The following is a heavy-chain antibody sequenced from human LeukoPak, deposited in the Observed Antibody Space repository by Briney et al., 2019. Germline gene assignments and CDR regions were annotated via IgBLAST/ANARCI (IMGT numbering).Heavy chain of an antibody. CDR1: GFTFSSYE. Sequence: GGSLRLSCEASGFTFSSYEMNWVRQAPGKGLEWVSFIYSGSTHYSDSVKGRFTISRDNSKSTLYLQMNSLRAEDTVVYYCARRAGAYSHPYDYWGQGTLVTVSS. V-gene: IGHV3-53*01. D-gene: IGHD4/OR15-4a*01. CDR3: ARRAGAYSHPYDY. J-gene: IGHJ4*02. CDR2: IYSGST.